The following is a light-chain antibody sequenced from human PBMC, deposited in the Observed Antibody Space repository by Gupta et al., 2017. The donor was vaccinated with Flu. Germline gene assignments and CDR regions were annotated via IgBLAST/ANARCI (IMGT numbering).Light chain of an antibody. J-gene: IGKJ4*01. CDR3: QHLNSSPFT. CDR1: LGINTY. CDR2: GAS. Sequence: DIQLTQSPSFLSASVGDRVTITCRARLGINTYLAWYQQKPPKAPKLLIYGASTWKSGVPSRFSGSGSGTEFTLTISDLQPEDFATYYCQHLNSSPFTFGRGTKVDIK. V-gene: IGKV1-9*01.